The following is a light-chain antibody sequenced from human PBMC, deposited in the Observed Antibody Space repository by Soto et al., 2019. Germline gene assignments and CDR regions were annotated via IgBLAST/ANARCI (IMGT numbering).Light chain of an antibody. CDR2: EGT. Sequence: QPVLTQPASVSGSPGQSITISCTGTSSGLGTYNLVSWYQQHPGKAPKLMIYEGTKRPSGVSNRFSGSTSGNTASLTVSGLQGEDEADYYCCSYGGTNILFGGGTKLTVL. CDR1: SSGLGTYNL. CDR3: CSYGGTNIL. V-gene: IGLV2-23*03. J-gene: IGLJ2*01.